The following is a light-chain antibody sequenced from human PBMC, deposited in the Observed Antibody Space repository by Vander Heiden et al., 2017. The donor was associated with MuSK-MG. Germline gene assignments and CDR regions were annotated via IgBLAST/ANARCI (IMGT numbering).Light chain of an antibody. J-gene: IGLJ2*01. V-gene: IGLV3-25*03. CDR1: ALSKEY. Sequence: SSALTQPPSVSVSPGQTATITCFGDALSKEYSYWYRQKPGQAPVLVIFTDTERPSGIPDRFSGSSSGTTVTLTITGVQAEDEADYYCQSVDRSGTFPRFGGGTRLTVL. CDR3: QSVDRSGTFPR. CDR2: TDT.